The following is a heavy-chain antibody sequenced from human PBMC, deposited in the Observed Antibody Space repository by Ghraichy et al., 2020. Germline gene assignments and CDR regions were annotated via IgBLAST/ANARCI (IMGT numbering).Heavy chain of an antibody. CDR3: ARFSSYYYDSSGYYDY. CDR1: GFSFSSFS. CDR2: ISSSSSYI. D-gene: IGHD3-22*01. Sequence: GGSLRLSCAASGFSFSSFSMNWVRQAPGKGLEWVSSISSSSSYIYYTDSVKGRFTISRDNAKNSLYLQMNSLRAEDTAVYYCARFSSYYYDSSGYYDYWGQGTLVTVSS. V-gene: IGHV3-21*01. J-gene: IGHJ4*02.